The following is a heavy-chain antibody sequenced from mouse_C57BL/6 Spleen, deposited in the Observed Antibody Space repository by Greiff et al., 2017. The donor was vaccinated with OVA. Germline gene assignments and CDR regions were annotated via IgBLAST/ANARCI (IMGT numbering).Heavy chain of an antibody. Sequence: EVQLVESGGDLVKPGGSLKLSCAASGFTFSSYGMSWVRQTPDKRLEWVATISSGGSYTYYPDSVKGRFTISRDNAKNTLYLQMSSLKSEDTAMDYCASLTGTGDAMDYWGQGTSVTVSS. J-gene: IGHJ4*01. CDR3: ASLTGTGDAMDY. CDR1: GFTFSSYG. D-gene: IGHD4-1*01. V-gene: IGHV5-6*01. CDR2: ISSGGSYT.